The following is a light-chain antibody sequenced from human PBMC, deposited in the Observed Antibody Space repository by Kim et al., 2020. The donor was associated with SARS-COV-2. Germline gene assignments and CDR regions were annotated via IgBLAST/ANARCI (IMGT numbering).Light chain of an antibody. J-gene: IGLJ2*01. CDR2: RNN. CDR3: ASWDDSLSGPV. CDR1: NSDIGSNY. Sequence: GQRVTISCSGKNSDIGSNYVYWFQQLLGTAPKLLIYRNNQRPSGVPDRFSGSKSGTSASLAISGLRSEDEADYYCASWDDSLSGPVFGGGTQLTVL. V-gene: IGLV1-47*01.